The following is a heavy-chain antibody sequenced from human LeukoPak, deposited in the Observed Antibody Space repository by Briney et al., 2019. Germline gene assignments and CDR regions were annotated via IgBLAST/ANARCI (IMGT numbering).Heavy chain of an antibody. V-gene: IGHV3-7*01. CDR2: IKQDGSEK. D-gene: IGHD1-20*01. CDR1: GFTLSNHW. CDR3: ARDPSLTGTFDY. Sequence: PGGSLRLSCAASGFTLSNHWMSWVRQAPGKGLEWVANIKQDGSEKYYVDSVKGRFTISRDNAKTSLYLQMNSLRAEDTAVYHCARDPSLTGTFDYWGQGTLVTVSS. J-gene: IGHJ4*02.